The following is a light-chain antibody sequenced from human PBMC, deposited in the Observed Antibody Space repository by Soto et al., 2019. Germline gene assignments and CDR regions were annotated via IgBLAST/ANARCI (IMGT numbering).Light chain of an antibody. V-gene: IGKV3-15*01. CDR1: QSVSRN. Sequence: EVVLTQSPATLSVSPGDRATLSCRASQSVSRNLAWYQQKPGQAPRLLIYGASNRATGVPARFSGSGSATEFNLTISSLQSEDVAVYYCQQYGDWPPETFGQGTKLEI. CDR3: QQYGDWPPET. CDR2: GAS. J-gene: IGKJ2*01.